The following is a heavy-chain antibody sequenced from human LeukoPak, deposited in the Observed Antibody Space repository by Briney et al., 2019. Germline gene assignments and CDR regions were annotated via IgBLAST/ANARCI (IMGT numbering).Heavy chain of an antibody. CDR1: GFTFNSYT. V-gene: IGHV3-21*01. CDR3: ARELQLERLAFGKEGSAFDY. D-gene: IGHD1-1*01. Sequence: GGSLRLSCAASGFTFNSYTMNWVRQAPGKGLEWVSSISSSSSYIYYAASVRGRFTISRENAKNSLYLQMNRLRADDTAVYYCARELQLERLAFGKEGSAFDYWGQGTLVTVSS. J-gene: IGHJ4*02. CDR2: ISSSSSYI.